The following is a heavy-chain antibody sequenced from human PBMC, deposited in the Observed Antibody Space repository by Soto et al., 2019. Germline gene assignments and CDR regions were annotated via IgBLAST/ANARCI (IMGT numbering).Heavy chain of an antibody. D-gene: IGHD5-12*01. J-gene: IGHJ6*01. CDR2: IYWNDFK. Sequence: PDHTRVHTTETPALPCPCSGFAYNPSVVSVYWIRQPPGKTLELLALIYWNDFKRYTPPLESRLTITKDTSKNHVVLTVTKVAPADTATYYFAHSRGYNGYEGHPLYEMEVWGQGT. CDR3: AHSRGYNGYEGHPLYEMEV. V-gene: IGHV2-5*01. CDR1: GFAYNPSVVS.